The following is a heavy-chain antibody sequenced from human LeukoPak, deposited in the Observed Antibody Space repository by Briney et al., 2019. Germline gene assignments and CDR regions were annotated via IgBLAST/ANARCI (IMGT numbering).Heavy chain of an antibody. Sequence: GGSLRLSCAASGFTFSNYWMHWVRQAPGMGLVWVSRLPPDELGIIYADSVKGRFTVSRDNAKNTVYLQMNNLRVDDTAMYYCVGTIASRGSEYWGQGALVTVSS. V-gene: IGHV3-74*01. D-gene: IGHD6-6*01. CDR2: LPPDELGI. J-gene: IGHJ4*02. CDR3: VGTIASRGSEY. CDR1: GFTFSNYW.